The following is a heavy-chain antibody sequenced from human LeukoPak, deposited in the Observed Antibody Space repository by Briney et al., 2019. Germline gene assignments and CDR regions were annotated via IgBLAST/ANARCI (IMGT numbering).Heavy chain of an antibody. CDR1: GGSISSSSYY. Sequence: PSETLSLTCTVSGGSISSSSYYWGWIRQPPGKGLEWIGSIYYSGSTYYNPSLKSRVTISVDTSKNQFSLKLSSVTAADTAVYYCARHVGYSYYPRVVAFDIWGQGTMVTVSS. V-gene: IGHV4-39*01. J-gene: IGHJ3*02. CDR3: ARHVGYSYYPRVVAFDI. D-gene: IGHD5-18*01. CDR2: IYYSGST.